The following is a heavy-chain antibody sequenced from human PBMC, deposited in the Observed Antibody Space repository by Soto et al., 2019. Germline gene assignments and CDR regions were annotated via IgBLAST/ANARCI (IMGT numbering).Heavy chain of an antibody. Sequence: ASVKVSCKASGYTFTSYGISWVRQAPGQGLEWMGWISAYNGNTNYAQKLQGRVTMTTDTSTSTAYMELRSLRSDDTAVYYCARVAGEIVVVTAGSHYYYGMDVWGQGTTVTVSS. CDR3: ARVAGEIVVVTAGSHYYYGMDV. CDR2: ISAYNGNT. D-gene: IGHD2-21*02. CDR1: GYTFTSYG. V-gene: IGHV1-18*04. J-gene: IGHJ6*02.